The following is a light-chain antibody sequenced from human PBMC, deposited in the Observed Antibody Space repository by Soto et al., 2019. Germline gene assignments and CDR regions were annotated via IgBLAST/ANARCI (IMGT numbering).Light chain of an antibody. J-gene: IGKJ2*01. CDR1: QSVSSSY. CDR2: GAS. Sequence: EIVLTQSPGTLSLSPGERATLSCRASQSVSSSYLAWYQQKPGQAPRLLIYGASNRATGIPDRFSGSGSGTDFTITISRLEPEDFAGYYCQQYRSSPMYTFGQGTKLEIK. CDR3: QQYRSSPMYT. V-gene: IGKV3-20*01.